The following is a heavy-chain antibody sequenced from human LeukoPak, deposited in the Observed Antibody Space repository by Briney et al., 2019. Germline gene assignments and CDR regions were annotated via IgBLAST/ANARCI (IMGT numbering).Heavy chain of an antibody. CDR2: IYSGGST. J-gene: IGHJ4*01. V-gene: IGHV3-53*01. Sequence: GGSLRLSCAASGFTFSDYSMNWVRQAPGKGLEWVSVIYSGGSTYYADSVKGRFTISRDNSKNTLYLQMNSLRAEDTAVYYCAKGVHSNAPRVRFYSADCGHAPLV. CDR1: GFTFSDYS. D-gene: IGHD1-1*01. CDR3: AKGVHSNAPRVRFYSAD.